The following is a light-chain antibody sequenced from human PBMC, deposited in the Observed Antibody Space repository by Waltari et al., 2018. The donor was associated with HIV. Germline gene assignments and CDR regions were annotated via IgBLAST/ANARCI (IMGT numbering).Light chain of an antibody. CDR3: QSFDTDNHVI. V-gene: IGLV6-57*01. CDR1: SGRIASHY. Sequence: NFMLTQPHSVSESPGKTVTLSCTRNSGRIASHYVQWFPQRPDSSPFTLICEDVRRPSGVPDRFSGSIDRSSNSASLTISALKTEDEADYYCQSFDTDNHVIFGGGTKLTVL. CDR2: EDV. J-gene: IGLJ2*01.